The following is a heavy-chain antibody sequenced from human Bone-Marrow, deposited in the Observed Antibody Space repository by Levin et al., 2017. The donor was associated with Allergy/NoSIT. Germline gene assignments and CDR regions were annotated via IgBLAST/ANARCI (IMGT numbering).Heavy chain of an antibody. Sequence: SETLSLTCTVSGGSISSYYWSWIRQPPGKGLEWIGYIYYSGSTNYNPSLKSRVTISVDTSKNQFSLKLSSVTAADTAVYYCARGPVDTAMVTRPSIAARGNFDYWGQGTLVTVSS. J-gene: IGHJ4*02. D-gene: IGHD5-18*01. CDR2: IYYSGST. V-gene: IGHV4-59*01. CDR1: GGSISSYY. CDR3: ARGPVDTAMVTRPSIAARGNFDY.